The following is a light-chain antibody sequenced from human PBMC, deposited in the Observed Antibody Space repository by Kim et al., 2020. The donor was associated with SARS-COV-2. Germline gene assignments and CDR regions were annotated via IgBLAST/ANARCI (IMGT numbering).Light chain of an antibody. J-gene: IGLJ3*02. CDR3: LLYYNGIGV. CDR1: TGAVTSGHY. CDR2: DTS. Sequence: QAVVTQEPSLTVSPGGTVTLTCGSSTGAVTSGHYPYWFQQKPGQAPRTLIYDTSNKHSWTPARFSGSLLGGKAALTLSGAQPEDETEYYCLLYYNGIGVFGGGTQLTVL. V-gene: IGLV7-46*01.